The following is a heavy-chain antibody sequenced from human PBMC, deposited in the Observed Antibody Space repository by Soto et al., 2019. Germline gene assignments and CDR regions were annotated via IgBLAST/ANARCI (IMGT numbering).Heavy chain of an antibody. D-gene: IGHD3-10*01. J-gene: IGHJ6*02. Sequence: PGGSLRLSCAASGFTFDDYAMHWVRQAPGKGLEWVSGISWNSGSIGYADSVKGRFTISRDNAKNSLYLQMNSLRAEDTALYYCARGSGSYYYYGMDVWGQGTTVTVSS. V-gene: IGHV3-9*01. CDR2: ISWNSGSI. CDR1: GFTFDDYA. CDR3: ARGSGSYYYYGMDV.